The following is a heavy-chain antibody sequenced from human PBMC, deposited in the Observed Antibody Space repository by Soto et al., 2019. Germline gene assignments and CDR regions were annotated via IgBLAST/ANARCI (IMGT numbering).Heavy chain of an antibody. V-gene: IGHV1-69*12. J-gene: IGHJ4*02. CDR3: ARMGYDSSGYITHTTYYFDY. CDR1: GGTFSSYA. D-gene: IGHD3-22*01. Sequence: QVQLVQSGAEVKKPGSSVKVSCKASGGTFSSYAISWVRQAPGQGLERMGGIIPIFGTANYAQKFQGRVTITADESTSTAYMELSSLRSEDTAVYYCARMGYDSSGYITHTTYYFDYWGQGTLVTVSS. CDR2: IIPIFGTA.